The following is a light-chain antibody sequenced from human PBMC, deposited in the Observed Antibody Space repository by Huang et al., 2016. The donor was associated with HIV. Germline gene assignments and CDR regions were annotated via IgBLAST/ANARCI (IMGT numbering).Light chain of an antibody. CDR3: QQSYSTPKP. CDR1: QSIRRD. CDR2: AAS. Sequence: DIQMTQSPSSLSASVGDRVTITCRASQSIRRDLNWYQKKPGKAPKPLIYAASSLQNGVPSMFSGSGSGTDFTLTISSLQPEDFATYYCQQSYSTPKPFGQGTKVEIK. V-gene: IGKV1-39*01. J-gene: IGKJ1*01.